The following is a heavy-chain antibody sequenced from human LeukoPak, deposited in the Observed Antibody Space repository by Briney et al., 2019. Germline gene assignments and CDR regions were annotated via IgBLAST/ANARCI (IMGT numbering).Heavy chain of an antibody. J-gene: IGHJ4*02. D-gene: IGHD3-3*01. V-gene: IGHV3-43*02. Sequence: GGSLRLSCAASGFTFDDYAMHWVRQVPGKGLEWVSLISGDGGSTSTYYADSVKGRFTISRDNSKNSLYLQMNSLRTEDTAVYYCAKGAYDFWNDWGQGTLVTVSS. CDR1: GFTFDDYA. CDR3: AKGAYDFWND. CDR2: ISGDGGSTST.